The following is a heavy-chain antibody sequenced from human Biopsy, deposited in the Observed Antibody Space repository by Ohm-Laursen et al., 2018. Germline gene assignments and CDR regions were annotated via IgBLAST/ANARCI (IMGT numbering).Heavy chain of an antibody. V-gene: IGHV4-61*08. CDR1: GASIISGGHF. J-gene: IGHJ6*02. CDR2: IYYSGST. Sequence: GTLSLTWTVSGASIISGGHFWNWIRQHPGKGLEWIGYIYYSGSTNYNPSLKSRVTISVDTSKNQFSLRLNSVTAADTAVYYCARATNSNGWPYYYFYGMDVWGQGTTVTVSS. D-gene: IGHD6-19*01. CDR3: ARATNSNGWPYYYFYGMDV.